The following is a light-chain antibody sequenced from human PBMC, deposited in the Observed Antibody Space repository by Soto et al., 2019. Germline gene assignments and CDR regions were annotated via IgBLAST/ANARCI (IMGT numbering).Light chain of an antibody. CDR3: QQYKNWPFS. Sequence: EIVMTQSPATLSVSPGERATLSCRAGQGVTTNFAWYQKKSGQSPRLLIYDVSIRATVVPARFSGTVSETDFTLTISGLQSEDSAVDFCQQYKNWPFSFAQLTRLEI. CDR1: QGVTTN. CDR2: DVS. V-gene: IGKV3-15*01. J-gene: IGKJ5*01.